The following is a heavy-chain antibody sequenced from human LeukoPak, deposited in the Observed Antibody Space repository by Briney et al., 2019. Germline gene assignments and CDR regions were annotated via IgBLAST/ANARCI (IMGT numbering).Heavy chain of an antibody. CDR2: IIPIFGTA. J-gene: IGHJ4*02. V-gene: IGHV1-69*13. CDR1: GGTFSSHA. CDR3: ARETGGYYDSSGPYFDY. D-gene: IGHD3-22*01. Sequence: GASVKVSCKASGGTFSSHAISWVRQAPGQGLEWMGGIIPIFGTANYAQKFQGRVTITADESTSTAYMELSSLRSEDTAVYYCARETGGYYDSSGPYFDYWGQGTLVTVSS.